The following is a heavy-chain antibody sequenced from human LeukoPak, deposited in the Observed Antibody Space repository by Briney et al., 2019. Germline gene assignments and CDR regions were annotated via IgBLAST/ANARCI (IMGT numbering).Heavy chain of an antibody. D-gene: IGHD5-12*01. V-gene: IGHV4-4*07. J-gene: IGHJ4*02. CDR3: ASHIVATTYFDY. CDR1: GGSISSYY. Sequence: SETLSLTCTVSGGSISSYYWSWIRQPAGKGLEWIGRICTSGSTNYNPSLKSRATMSVDTSKNQFSLKLSSVTAADTAVYYCASHIVATTYFDYWGQGTLVTVSS. CDR2: ICTSGST.